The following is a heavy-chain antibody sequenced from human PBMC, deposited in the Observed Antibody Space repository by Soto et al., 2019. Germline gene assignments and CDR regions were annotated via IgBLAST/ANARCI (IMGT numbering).Heavy chain of an antibody. D-gene: IGHD3-10*01. CDR2: INTTSGAT. V-gene: IGHV1-2*02. Sequence: ASVKVSCKASGYTFTEYYMHWVRQAPGQGLEWMGWINTTSGATNYAQKFQGRITMTRDTSITTAYMEMSRLRSDDTADTAIYYCARSLKRADAFEIWGQGTMVIISS. CDR1: GYTFTEYY. CDR3: YYCARSLKRADAFEI. J-gene: IGHJ3*02.